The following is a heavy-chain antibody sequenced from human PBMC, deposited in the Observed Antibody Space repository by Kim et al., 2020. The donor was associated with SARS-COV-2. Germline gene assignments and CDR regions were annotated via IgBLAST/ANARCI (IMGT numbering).Heavy chain of an antibody. CDR1: GGSINNYY. Sequence: SETLSLTCSVSGGSINNYYRSWIRQPPGKALEWIGYISYSGSTDYNPSLKSRVTMSVDSSKRQFSLQLNSVTPADTAVYYCARIYWGRYYYYYMDVWGKGTTVTVSS. CDR2: ISYSGST. V-gene: IGHV4-59*01. J-gene: IGHJ6*03. D-gene: IGHD7-27*01. CDR3: ARIYWGRYYYYYMDV.